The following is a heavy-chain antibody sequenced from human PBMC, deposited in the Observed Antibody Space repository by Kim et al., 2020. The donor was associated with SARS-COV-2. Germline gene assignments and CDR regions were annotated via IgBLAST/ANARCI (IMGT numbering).Heavy chain of an antibody. J-gene: IGHJ4*01. D-gene: IGHD3-22*01. Sequence: GGSLRLSCAASGFTFSSFSIHWVRQAPGKGLEWVAVISYDGSNEYYADSVKGRFTISRDNSKNTLYLQMNSLRPEDTAVYYCSRDTYYYDGHSFWSFDY. CDR1: GFTFSSFS. CDR3: SRDTYYYDGHSFWSFDY. CDR2: ISYDGSNE. V-gene: IGHV3-30*04.